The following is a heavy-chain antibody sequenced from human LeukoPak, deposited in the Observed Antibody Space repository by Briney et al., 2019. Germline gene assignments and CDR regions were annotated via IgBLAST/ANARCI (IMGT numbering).Heavy chain of an antibody. J-gene: IGHJ4*02. CDR2: ISGSGGST. CDR1: GFTFSSYA. Sequence: TGGSLRLSCAASGFTFSSYAMNWVRQAPGMGLEWVSGISGSGGSTYYADSVKGRFTISRDNSKNTLYLQMNSLGAEDTAIYYCANGYQISGYYGDYWGQGTLVTVSS. D-gene: IGHD3-22*01. V-gene: IGHV3-23*01. CDR3: ANGYQISGYYGDY.